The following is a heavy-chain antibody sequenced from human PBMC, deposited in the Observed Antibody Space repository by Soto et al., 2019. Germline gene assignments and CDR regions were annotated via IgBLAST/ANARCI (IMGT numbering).Heavy chain of an antibody. V-gene: IGHV1-69*13. CDR2: IIPIFGTA. D-gene: IGHD1-20*01. Sequence: SVNGSCKASGGTFSSYAISWVRQAPGQGLEWMGGIIPIFGTANYAQKFQGRVTITADESTSTAYMELSSLRSEDTAVYYCARRALYNWNHAGVFDIRGQGTMVTVSS. J-gene: IGHJ3*02. CDR1: GGTFSSYA. CDR3: ARRALYNWNHAGVFDI.